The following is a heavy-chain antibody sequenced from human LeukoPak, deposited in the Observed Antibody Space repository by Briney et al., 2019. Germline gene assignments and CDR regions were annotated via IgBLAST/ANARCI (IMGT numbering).Heavy chain of an antibody. J-gene: IGHJ4*02. CDR3: ASIVVAAAAIDY. Sequence: MASETLSLTCTVSGGSVSSGDYYWSWIRQPPGKGLEWIGYFCHSASTYYNPSLKSRVSISVDTAKNQFSLKLTSVTAAAMAVYYCASIVVAAAAIDYWGQGTLVTVSS. CDR2: FCHSAST. V-gene: IGHV4-30-4*01. D-gene: IGHD2-15*01. CDR1: GGSVSSGDYY.